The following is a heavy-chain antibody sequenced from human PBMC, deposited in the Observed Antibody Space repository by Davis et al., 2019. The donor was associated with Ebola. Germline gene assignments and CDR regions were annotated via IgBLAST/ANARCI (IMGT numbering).Heavy chain of an antibody. Sequence: GESLKISCAASGFIFNTYNMYWVRQAPGKGLECVSSITSSSYTYYADSVRGRFTISRDNAKNSLYLQMNSLRAEDTAVYYCAKGGFSYGYADNWGQGSLVTVSS. CDR2: ITSSSYT. CDR1: GFIFNTYN. V-gene: IGHV3-21*01. CDR3: AKGGFSYGYADN. J-gene: IGHJ4*02. D-gene: IGHD5-18*01.